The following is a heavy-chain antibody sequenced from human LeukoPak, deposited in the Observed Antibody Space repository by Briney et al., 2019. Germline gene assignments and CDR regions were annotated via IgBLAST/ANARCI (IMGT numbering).Heavy chain of an antibody. CDR1: GGSISSSSYY. Sequence: ETLSLTCTVSGGSISSSSYYWGWIRQAPGKGLEWVSAISGSGGSTYYADSVKGRFTISRDNSKNTLYLQMNSLRAEDTAVYYCAKHGYSYGYELRVDYWGQGTLVTVSS. J-gene: IGHJ4*02. CDR3: AKHGYSYGYELRVDY. D-gene: IGHD5-18*01. V-gene: IGHV3-23*01. CDR2: ISGSGGST.